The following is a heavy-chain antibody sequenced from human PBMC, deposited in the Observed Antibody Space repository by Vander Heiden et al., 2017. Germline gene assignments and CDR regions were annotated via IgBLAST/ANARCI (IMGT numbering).Heavy chain of an antibody. CDR1: GFTFRSFA. J-gene: IGHJ6*02. Sequence: EVQLLESGGGLVQPGGSLRLSCAASGFTFRSFAMTWARQAPGKGLEWVSSISATGYSTYYAESVKGRFTISRDSSKNTLYLQMNSLRAEDTAIYYCAKVFNYYYYGMDVWGQGTTVIVSS. CDR3: AKVFNYYYYGMDV. CDR2: ISATGYST. V-gene: IGHV3-23*01.